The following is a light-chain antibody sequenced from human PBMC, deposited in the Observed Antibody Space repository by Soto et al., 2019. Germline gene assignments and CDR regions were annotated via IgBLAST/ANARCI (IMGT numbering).Light chain of an antibody. J-gene: IGKJ1*01. CDR2: DAS. V-gene: IGKV3-11*01. Sequence: EIVLTQSPATLSLSPGDRATLSCRASQSVSSYLGWYQQKPGQAPRLLIYDASNRATGIPARFSGSGSGTDFTLTIISLEPEDFAVYSCQQRSSWPWTFGQGTKVEIK. CDR1: QSVSSY. CDR3: QQRSSWPWT.